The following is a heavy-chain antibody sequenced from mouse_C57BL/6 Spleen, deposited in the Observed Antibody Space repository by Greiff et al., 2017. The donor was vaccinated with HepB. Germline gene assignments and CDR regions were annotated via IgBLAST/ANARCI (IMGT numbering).Heavy chain of an antibody. D-gene: IGHD1-1*01. CDR2: IYPRSGNT. J-gene: IGHJ2*01. V-gene: IGHV1-81*01. CDR1: GYTFTSYG. Sequence: VKLVESGAELARPGASVKLSCKASGYTFTSYGISWVKQRTGQGLEWIGEIYPRSGNTYYNEKFKGKATLTADKSSSTAYMELRSLTSEDSAVYFCARSAELLRYYFDYWGQGTTLTVSS. CDR3: ARSAELLRYYFDY.